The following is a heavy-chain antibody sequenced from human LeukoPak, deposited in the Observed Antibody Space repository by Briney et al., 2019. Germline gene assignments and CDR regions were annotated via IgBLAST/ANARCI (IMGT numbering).Heavy chain of an antibody. V-gene: IGHV4-61*08. CDR3: ARGDNSRHYYYYYMDV. Sequence: SETLSLTCAVSGGSISSGGYSWSWIRQPPGKGLEWIGYIYYSGSTNYNPSLKSRVTISVDTSKNQFSLKLSSVTAADTAVYYCARGDNSRHYYYYYMDVWGKGTTVTISS. CDR2: IYYSGST. CDR1: GGSISSGGYS. D-gene: IGHD4-11*01. J-gene: IGHJ6*03.